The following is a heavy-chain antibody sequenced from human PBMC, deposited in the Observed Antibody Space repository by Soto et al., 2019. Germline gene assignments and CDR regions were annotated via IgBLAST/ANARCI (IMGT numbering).Heavy chain of an antibody. Sequence: ASVKVSCKASGYTFTSYAMHWVRQAPGQRLEWMGWINAGNGNTKYSQKFQGRVTITRDTSASTAYMELSSLRSEDTAVYYCARDPGSRWERGVYWGQGTLVTVSS. V-gene: IGHV1-3*01. CDR2: INAGNGNT. CDR3: ARDPGSRWERGVY. J-gene: IGHJ4*02. CDR1: GYTFTSYA. D-gene: IGHD6-13*01.